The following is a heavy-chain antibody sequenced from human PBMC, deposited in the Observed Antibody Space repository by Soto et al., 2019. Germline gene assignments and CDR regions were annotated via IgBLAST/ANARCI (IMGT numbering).Heavy chain of an antibody. D-gene: IGHD3-10*01. CDR3: ARWFTHRNFDY. V-gene: IGHV3-74*01. J-gene: IGHJ4*01. Sequence: GGSRRLSCAASGFTFSSDSMHWFRQAPGKGLVWVSRIDSGGRTTTYADSVKGRFTISRDNAKNTLYLQMNGLRAEDTALYSCARWFTHRNFDY. CDR2: IDSGGRTT. CDR1: GFTFSSDS.